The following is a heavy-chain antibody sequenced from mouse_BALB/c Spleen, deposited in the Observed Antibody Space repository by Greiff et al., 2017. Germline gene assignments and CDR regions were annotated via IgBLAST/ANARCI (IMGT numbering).Heavy chain of an antibody. D-gene: IGHD1-1*01. V-gene: IGHV10-1*02. CDR1: GFTFNTYA. CDR3: VRSYYYGSSGYFDY. CDR2: LRSKSNNYAT. Sequence: EVHLVESGGGLVQPKGSLKLSCAASGFTFNTYAMNWVRQAPGKGLEWVARLRSKSNNYATYYADSVKDRFTISRDDSQSMLYLQMNNLKTEDTAMYYCVRSYYYGSSGYFDYWGQGTTLTVSS. J-gene: IGHJ2*01.